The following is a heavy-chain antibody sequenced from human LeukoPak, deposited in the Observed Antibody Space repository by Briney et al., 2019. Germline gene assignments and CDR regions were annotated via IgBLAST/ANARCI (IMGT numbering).Heavy chain of an antibody. V-gene: IGHV4-59*01. D-gene: IGHD2-21*01. J-gene: IGHJ6*03. CDR3: ARGNSLYYYYMDV. Sequence: SETLSLTCTVSGGSISDYYWSWIRQPPGKRQQWIGYVYYSGSTNSNPSLASRVTMSLDTSKKHFSLKLSSVTAADTAVYYCARGNSLYYYYMDVWGKGTTVTVSS. CDR2: VYYSGST. CDR1: GGSISDYY.